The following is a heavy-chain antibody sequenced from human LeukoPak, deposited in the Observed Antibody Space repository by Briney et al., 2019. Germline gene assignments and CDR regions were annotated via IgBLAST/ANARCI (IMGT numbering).Heavy chain of an antibody. CDR2: ISSSGSTI. CDR1: GFTFSSYE. CDR3: ARDRPYFDY. J-gene: IGHJ4*02. Sequence: GGSLRLSCAASGFTFSSYEMNWVRQAPGKGLEWVSYISSSGSTIYYADSVKSRFTISRDNAKNSLYLQMNSLRAEDTAVYYCARDRPYFDYWGQGTLVTVSS. V-gene: IGHV3-48*03.